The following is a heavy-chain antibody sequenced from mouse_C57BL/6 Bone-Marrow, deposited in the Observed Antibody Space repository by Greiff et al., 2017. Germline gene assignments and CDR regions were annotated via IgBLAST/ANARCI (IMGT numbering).Heavy chain of an antibody. Sequence: VQLQQSGPELVKPGASVKISCKASGYAFSSSWMNWVKQRPGKGLEWIGRIYPGDGDTNYNGKFKGKATLTADKSSSTAYMQLSSLTSEDSAVYFCATYSSWFAYWGQGTLVTVSA. CDR3: ATYSSWFAY. V-gene: IGHV1-82*01. CDR1: GYAFSSSW. J-gene: IGHJ3*01. CDR2: IYPGDGDT. D-gene: IGHD2-10*01.